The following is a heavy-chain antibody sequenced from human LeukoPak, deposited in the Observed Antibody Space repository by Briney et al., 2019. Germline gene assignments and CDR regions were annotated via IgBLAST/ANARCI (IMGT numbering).Heavy chain of an antibody. D-gene: IGHD6-19*01. CDR1: GYTFTGYY. Sequence: ASVKVSCKASGYTFTGYYMHWVRQAPGQGLELMGWINPNSGGTNYAQKFQGRVTMTRDTSISTAYMELSRLRSDDTAVYYCARAISSGWYYYFDYWGQGTLVTVSS. CDR3: ARAISSGWYYYFDY. CDR2: INPNSGGT. V-gene: IGHV1-2*02. J-gene: IGHJ4*02.